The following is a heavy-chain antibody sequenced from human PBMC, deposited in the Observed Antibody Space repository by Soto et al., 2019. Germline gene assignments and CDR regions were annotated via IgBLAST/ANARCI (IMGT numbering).Heavy chain of an antibody. CDR1: SGSISSTNW. Sequence: QVQLQESGPGLGTPSGTLSLNCTVSSGSISSTNWWSWVRQPPGKGLEWIGEIYHSGIINYNLSLNSRVTISVDKSKSHFSLTLSSVTAADTAVYYCGRALRGFSAFEIWGQGTLVTVS. CDR2: IYHSGII. J-gene: IGHJ3*02. CDR3: GRALRGFSAFEI. V-gene: IGHV4-4*02. D-gene: IGHD3-16*01.